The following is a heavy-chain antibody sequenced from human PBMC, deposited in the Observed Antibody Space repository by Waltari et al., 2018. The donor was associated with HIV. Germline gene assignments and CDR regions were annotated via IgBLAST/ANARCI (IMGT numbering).Heavy chain of an antibody. V-gene: IGHV3-7*01. CDR2: IKKDGSEK. J-gene: IGHJ4*02. CDR3: ARVPPPRWVRESVYFDY. D-gene: IGHD3-10*01. Sequence: EVQLVESGGGLVQPGGSLRLSCSASGSTFSSYWMRWVRQAPGKGLEWVANIKKDGSEKYYVDSVKGRCTISRDNAKNSLYLQMNSLRAEDTAVYYCARVPPPRWVRESVYFDYWGQGTLVTVSS. CDR1: GSTFSSYW.